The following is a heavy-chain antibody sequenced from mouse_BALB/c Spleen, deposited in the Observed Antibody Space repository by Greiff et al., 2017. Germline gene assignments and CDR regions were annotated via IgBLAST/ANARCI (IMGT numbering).Heavy chain of an antibody. CDR1: GYTFTSYY. V-gene: IGHV1S56*01. CDR2: IYPGNVNT. D-gene: IGHD5-1*01. J-gene: IGHJ4*01. Sequence: QVQLKQSGPELVKPGASVRISCKASGYTFTSYYIHWVKQRPGQGLEWIGWIYPGNVNTKYNEKFKGKATLTADKSSSTAYMQLSSLTSEDSAVYFCARDVPYAMDYWGQGTSVTVSS. CDR3: ARDVPYAMDY.